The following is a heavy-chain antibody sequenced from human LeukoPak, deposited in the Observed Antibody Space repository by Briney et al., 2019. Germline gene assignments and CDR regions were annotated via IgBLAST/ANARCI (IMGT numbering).Heavy chain of an antibody. J-gene: IGHJ4*02. Sequence: SVKVSCKASVYTFTDNYVHWVRQVPARGREWMGWIYPNNGGTNYVQKFQDRVTMTRDTSIRTAYLDLSGLRSDDTAVYFCARETCSYSQWGQGTLVTVSS. V-gene: IGHV1-2*02. CDR1: VYTFTDNY. D-gene: IGHD2-21*01. CDR2: IYPNNGGT. CDR3: ARETCSYSQ.